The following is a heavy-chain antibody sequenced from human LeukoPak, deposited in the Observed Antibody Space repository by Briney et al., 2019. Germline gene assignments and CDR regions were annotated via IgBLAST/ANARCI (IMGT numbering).Heavy chain of an antibody. D-gene: IGHD5-24*01. V-gene: IGHV3-53*05. J-gene: IGHJ3*02. CDR2: IYSGGST. CDR3: ARGDFRWEMATTIAFDI. CDR1: GFTVSSNY. Sequence: PGGSLRLSCAASGFTVSSNYMSWVRQAPGKGLEGVSIIYSGGSTFYADSVKGRFTISRDNSKNTLFLQMNSLRAEDTAVYYCARGDFRWEMATTIAFDIWGQGTMVTVSS.